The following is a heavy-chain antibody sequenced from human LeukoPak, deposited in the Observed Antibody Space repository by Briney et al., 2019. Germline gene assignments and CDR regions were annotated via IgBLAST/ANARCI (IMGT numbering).Heavy chain of an antibody. Sequence: GGSLRLSCAASGFTFSSYWMHWVRQAPGKGLVWVSRINSDGSSTSYADSVKGRFTISRDNAKNTLYLQMNSLRAEDTAVYYCARAGMVAATPFDSWGQGTLFTVSS. V-gene: IGHV3-74*01. CDR3: ARAGMVAATPFDS. J-gene: IGHJ4*02. D-gene: IGHD2-15*01. CDR1: GFTFSSYW. CDR2: INSDGSST.